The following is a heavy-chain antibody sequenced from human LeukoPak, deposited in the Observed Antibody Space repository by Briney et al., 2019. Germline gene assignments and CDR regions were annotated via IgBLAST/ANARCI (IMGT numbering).Heavy chain of an antibody. CDR1: GYTFTSYG. Sequence: ASVEVSCKASGYTFTSYGISWVRQAPGQGLEWMGWISAYNGNTNYAQKLQGRVIMTTDTSTSTAYMELRSLRSDDTAVYYCARGATLRCSGGSCYGDYWGQGTLVTVSS. J-gene: IGHJ4*02. V-gene: IGHV1-18*01. CDR2: ISAYNGNT. D-gene: IGHD2-15*01. CDR3: ARGATLRCSGGSCYGDY.